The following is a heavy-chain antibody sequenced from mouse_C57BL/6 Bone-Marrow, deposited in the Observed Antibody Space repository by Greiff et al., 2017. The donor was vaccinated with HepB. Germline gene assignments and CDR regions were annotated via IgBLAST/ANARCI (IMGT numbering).Heavy chain of an antibody. V-gene: IGHV5-12*01. CDR2: ISNGGGST. Sequence: EVKVEESGGGLVQPGGSLKLSCAASGFTFSDYYMYWVRQTPEKRLEWVAYISNGGGSTYYPDTVKGRFTISRDNAKNTLYLQMSRLKSEDTAMYYCAVSYDGYSNFDVWGTGTTVTVSS. D-gene: IGHD2-3*01. CDR1: GFTFSDYY. CDR3: AVSYDGYSNFDV. J-gene: IGHJ1*03.